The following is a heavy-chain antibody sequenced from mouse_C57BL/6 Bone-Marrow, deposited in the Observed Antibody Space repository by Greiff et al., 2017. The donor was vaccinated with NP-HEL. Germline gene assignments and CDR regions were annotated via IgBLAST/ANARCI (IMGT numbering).Heavy chain of an antibody. CDR1: GYTFTSYG. CDR2: IYPRSGNT. D-gene: IGHD1-1*01. Sequence: QVQLKQSGAELARPGASVKLSCKASGYTFTSYGISWVKQRTGQGLEWIGEIYPRSGNTYYNEKFKGKATLTADKSSSTAYMELRSLTSEDSAVYFCARLNYGCAWFAYWGQGTLVTVSA. CDR3: ARLNYGCAWFAY. V-gene: IGHV1-81*01. J-gene: IGHJ3*01.